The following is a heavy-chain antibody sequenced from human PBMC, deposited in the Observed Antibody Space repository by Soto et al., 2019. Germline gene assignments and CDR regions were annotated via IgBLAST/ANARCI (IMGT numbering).Heavy chain of an antibody. V-gene: IGHV3-66*01. CDR3: ARDFVVGGPTINYYYGMDV. CDR1: GFTVSSNY. J-gene: IGHJ6*02. CDR2: IYSAGNT. Sequence: PGGSLRFSCAASGFTVSSNYMSWVRQAPGKGLEWISIIYSAGNTYYADSVKGRFTISRDNSKNTLYLQMNSLGAEDTAVYYCARDFVVGGPTINYYYGMDVWGQGTTVTVSS. D-gene: IGHD1-26*01.